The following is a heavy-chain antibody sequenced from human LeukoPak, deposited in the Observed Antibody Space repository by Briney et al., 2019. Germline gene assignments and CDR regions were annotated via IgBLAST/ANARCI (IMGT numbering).Heavy chain of an antibody. J-gene: IGHJ4*02. CDR2: IIPIFGTA. CDR1: GGTFSSYA. CDR3: ARGPCSGGSCQYYFDY. D-gene: IGHD2-15*01. V-gene: IGHV1-69*05. Sequence: ASVKVSCKASGGTFSSYAISWVRQAPGQGLEWMGGIIPIFGTANYAQKFQGRVTIATDESTSTAYMELCSLRSEDTAVYYCARGPCSGGSCQYYFDYWGQGTLVTVSS.